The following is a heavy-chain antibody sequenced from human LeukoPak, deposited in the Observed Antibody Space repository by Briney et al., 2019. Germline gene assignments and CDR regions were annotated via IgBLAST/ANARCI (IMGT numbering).Heavy chain of an antibody. CDR3: ARDHQIVGATYFDY. Sequence: PGGSLRLSCAASGFTVSSNYMSRVRQAPGKGLEWVAVIWYDGSNKYYADSVKGRFTISRDNSKNTLYLQMNSLRAEDTAVYYCARDHQIVGATYFDYWGQGTLVTVSS. CDR2: IWYDGSNK. CDR1: GFTVSSNY. V-gene: IGHV3-33*08. D-gene: IGHD1-26*01. J-gene: IGHJ4*02.